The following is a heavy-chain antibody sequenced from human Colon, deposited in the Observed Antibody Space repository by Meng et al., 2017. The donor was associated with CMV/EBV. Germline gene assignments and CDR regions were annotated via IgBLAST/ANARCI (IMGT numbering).Heavy chain of an antibody. Sequence: GGSLRLSCAAAGFTFSSYWMSWVRQAPGKGLEWVANIKQDGSEKYYVDSVQGRFTISRDNAKDSLYLQMNSLRAEDTAVYYCARDDIAGIAAADTFDYWGQGTLVTVSS. V-gene: IGHV3-7*01. D-gene: IGHD6-13*01. CDR3: ARDDIAGIAAADTFDY. J-gene: IGHJ4*02. CDR2: IKQDGSEK. CDR1: GFTFSSYW.